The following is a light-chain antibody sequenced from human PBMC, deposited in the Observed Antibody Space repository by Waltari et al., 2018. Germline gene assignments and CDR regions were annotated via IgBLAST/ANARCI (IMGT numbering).Light chain of an antibody. J-gene: IGKJ2*03. Sequence: EKVMTQSPPTLSVSPGEVVTLSCRASQRIANNLAWYQYRPGQAPRLLIYDASTRASGIPSRFSGSWSGTEFTLTISGLQSDDCALYYCQQYNDWYSFGQGTKLEI. CDR2: DAS. CDR3: QQYNDWYS. CDR1: QRIANN. V-gene: IGKV3-15*01.